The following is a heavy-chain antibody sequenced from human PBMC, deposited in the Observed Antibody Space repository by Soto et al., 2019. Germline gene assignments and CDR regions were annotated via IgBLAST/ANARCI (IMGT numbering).Heavy chain of an antibody. CDR1: GYTFTRFA. V-gene: IGHV1-3*01. CDR2: INAGNGGT. Sequence: GASVKVSCKASGYTFTRFAIHWVRQAPGQRLEWMGWINAGNGGTKYSQKFQGRVTITTDTSATTAYMELSSLRSEDTAVYYCARDPLPDGYFDHWGQGTLVTVSS. J-gene: IGHJ4*02. CDR3: ARDPLPDGYFDH.